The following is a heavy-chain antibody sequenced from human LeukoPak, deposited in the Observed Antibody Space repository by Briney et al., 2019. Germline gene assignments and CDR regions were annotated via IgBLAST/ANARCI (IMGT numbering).Heavy chain of an antibody. CDR2: INPNSGGT. CDR3: ARAAEDSSGYYFNDPSDF. Sequence: WASVKVSCKASGYIFIDYYMLWVRQAPGQGLEWMGWINPNSGGTNYAQKFQGRVTMTRDTSITTAYMELSSLRSDDTAVYYCARAAEDSSGYYFNDPSDFWGQGTLVTVSS. D-gene: IGHD3-22*01. J-gene: IGHJ4*02. V-gene: IGHV1-2*02. CDR1: GYIFIDYY.